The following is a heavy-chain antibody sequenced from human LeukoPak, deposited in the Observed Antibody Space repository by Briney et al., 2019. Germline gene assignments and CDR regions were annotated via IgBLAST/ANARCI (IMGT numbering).Heavy chain of an antibody. J-gene: IGHJ5*02. D-gene: IGHD6-19*01. Sequence: PSETLSLTCTVSGGSISSYYWSWIRQPPGKGLEWIGYIYYSGSTNYNPSLKSRVTISVDTSKNQFSLKLSSVTAADTAVYHCARLGYSSGWSWFDPWGQGTLVTVSS. V-gene: IGHV4-59*08. CDR3: ARLGYSSGWSWFDP. CDR1: GGSISSYY. CDR2: IYYSGST.